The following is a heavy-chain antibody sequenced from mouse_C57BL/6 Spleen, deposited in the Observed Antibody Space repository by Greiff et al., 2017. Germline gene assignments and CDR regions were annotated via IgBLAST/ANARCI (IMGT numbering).Heavy chain of an antibody. Sequence: VQLQQSGPELVKPGASVTISCKASGYAFSSSWMNWVQQRPGKGLEWIGRIYPGDGDTNYNGKFKGKATLTADKSSSTAYMQLSSLTSEDSAVYFCAGSLYAMDYWGQGTSVTVSS. CDR3: AGSLYAMDY. J-gene: IGHJ4*01. D-gene: IGHD6-2*01. V-gene: IGHV1-82*01. CDR1: GYAFSSSW. CDR2: IYPGDGDT.